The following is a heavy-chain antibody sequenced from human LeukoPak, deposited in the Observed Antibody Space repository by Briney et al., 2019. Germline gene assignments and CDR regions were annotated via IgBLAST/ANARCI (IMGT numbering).Heavy chain of an antibody. CDR1: GYTFSGFY. CDR2: MNPNSGDT. Sequence: ASVKVSCKASGYTFSGFYMHWVRQAPGQGLEWMGWMNPNSGDTKYAPKFQGRVTMTRDMSISTAYMEVNRLTSDDTAVYYCARVEATVGFAFDIWGQGQWSPSLQ. CDR3: ARVEATVGFAFDI. D-gene: IGHD2-21*02. J-gene: IGHJ3*02. V-gene: IGHV1-2*02.